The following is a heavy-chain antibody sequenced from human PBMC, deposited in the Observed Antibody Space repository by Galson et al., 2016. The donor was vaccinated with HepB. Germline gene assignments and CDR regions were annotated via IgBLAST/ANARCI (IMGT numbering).Heavy chain of an antibody. V-gene: IGHV4-34*01. CDR3: ARRGRGDYGDYFYWYFDL. CDR1: GGSFSGYY. D-gene: IGHD4-17*01. J-gene: IGHJ2*01. CDR2: INHSGTT. Sequence: SETLSLTCAVYGGSFSGYYWSWIRQPPGKGLEWIGEINHSGTTSYNPSLKSRVIVSVDTSKNQFSLRLNSVTAADTAVYYCARRGRGDYGDYFYWYFDLWGRGTLVTVSS.